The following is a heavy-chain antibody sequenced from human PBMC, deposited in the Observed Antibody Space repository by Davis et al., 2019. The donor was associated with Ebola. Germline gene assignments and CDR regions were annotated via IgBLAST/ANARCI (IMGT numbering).Heavy chain of an antibody. CDR1: GGSISSSSYY. CDR2: IDYSGST. Sequence: SETLSLTCTVSGGSISSSSYYWGWIRQPPGKGLEWIGSIDYSGSTYYNPSIKSRVTISVDTSKNQFSLKLSSVTAADTAVYYCARLPLGIAVAWGQGTLVTVSS. V-gene: IGHV4-39*01. J-gene: IGHJ5*02. CDR3: ARLPLGIAVA. D-gene: IGHD6-19*01.